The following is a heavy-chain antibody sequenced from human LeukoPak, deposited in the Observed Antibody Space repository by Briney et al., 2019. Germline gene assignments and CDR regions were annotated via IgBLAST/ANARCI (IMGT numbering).Heavy chain of an antibody. CDR3: ASDDGSGRIDY. Sequence: SQTLSLTCTVSGGSISSGDYYWSWLRQPPGKGLEWIGYIYYSGSTYYNPSLKSRVTISVDTSKNQFSLKLSSVTAADTAVYYCASDDGSGRIDYWGQGTLVTVSS. CDR1: GGSISSGDYY. V-gene: IGHV4-30-4*01. J-gene: IGHJ4*02. D-gene: IGHD3-10*01. CDR2: IYYSGST.